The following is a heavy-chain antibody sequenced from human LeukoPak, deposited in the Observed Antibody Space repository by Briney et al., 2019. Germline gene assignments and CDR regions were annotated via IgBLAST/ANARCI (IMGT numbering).Heavy chain of an antibody. CDR3: AKGSYYDSSGSFYFDY. V-gene: IGHV3-23*01. Sequence: GGSLRLSCAASGFTFRSYAMSWVRQAPGKGLEWVSGTSGSGRSTNYAAPVKGRFIISRDNSKNMLYLQMNSLRAEDTAVYYCAKGSYYDSSGSFYFDYWGQGTLVTVSS. CDR2: TSGSGRST. D-gene: IGHD3-22*01. J-gene: IGHJ4*02. CDR1: GFTFRSYA.